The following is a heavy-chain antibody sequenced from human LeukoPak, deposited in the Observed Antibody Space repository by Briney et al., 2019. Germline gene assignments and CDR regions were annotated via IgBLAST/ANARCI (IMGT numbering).Heavy chain of an antibody. V-gene: IGHV3-7*01. CDR3: AVDHDSSGH. Sequence: PGGSLRLSCAASGSTFSSYWMSWVRQAPGKGLEWVANIKQDGSEKYYVDSVKGRFTISRDNAKNSLYLQMDSLRAEDTAVYYCAVDHDSSGHWGQGTLVTVSS. CDR1: GSTFSSYW. J-gene: IGHJ4*02. CDR2: IKQDGSEK. D-gene: IGHD3-22*01.